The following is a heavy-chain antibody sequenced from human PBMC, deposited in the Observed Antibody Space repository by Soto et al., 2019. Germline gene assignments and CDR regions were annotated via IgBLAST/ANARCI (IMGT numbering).Heavy chain of an antibody. CDR1: GYTFISHG. J-gene: IGHJ6*02. CDR2: ISVKNGNT. V-gene: IGHV1-18*04. CDR3: ARSSGSYQSVYYYGMDV. D-gene: IGHD3-10*01. Sequence: ASVKVSCKASGYTFISHGITWVRQAPGQGLEWMGWISVKNGNTKYAQKVQDRVTMTTDTSTSTAYMELRSLRSDDTAVYYCARSSGSYQSVYYYGMDVWGQGTTVTVSS.